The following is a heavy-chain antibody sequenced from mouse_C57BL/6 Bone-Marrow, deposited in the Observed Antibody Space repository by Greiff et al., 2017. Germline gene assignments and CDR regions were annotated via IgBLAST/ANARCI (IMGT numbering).Heavy chain of an antibody. J-gene: IGHJ2*01. CDR2: IRSKSNNYAT. CDR3: VRQDYGHFDY. V-gene: IGHV10-1*01. CDR1: GFSFNTYA. Sequence: DVKLVESGGGLVQPKGSLKLSCAASGFSFNTYAMNWVRQAPGKGLEWVARIRSKSNNYATYYADSVKDRFTISRDDSESMLYLQMNNLKTEDTAMYYCVRQDYGHFDYWGQGTTLTVSS. D-gene: IGHD1-1*01.